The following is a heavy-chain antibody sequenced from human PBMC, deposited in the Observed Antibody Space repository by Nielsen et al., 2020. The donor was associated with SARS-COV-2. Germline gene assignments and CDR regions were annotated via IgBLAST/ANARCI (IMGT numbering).Heavy chain of an antibody. CDR3: AKDWGRYCSSTSCPLGGMDV. CDR2: IRYDGSNK. D-gene: IGHD2-2*01. V-gene: IGHV3-30*02. Sequence: WIRQPPGKGLEWAAFIRYDGSNKYYADSVKGRFTISRDNSKNTLYLQMNSLRAEDTAVYYCAKDWGRYCSSTSCPLGGMDVWGQGTTVTVSS. J-gene: IGHJ6*02.